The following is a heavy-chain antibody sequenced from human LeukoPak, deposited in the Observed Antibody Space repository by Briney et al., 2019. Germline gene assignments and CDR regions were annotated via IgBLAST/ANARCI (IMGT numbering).Heavy chain of an antibody. V-gene: IGHV1-2*02. CDR2: INPNSGGT. J-gene: IGHJ4*02. CDR3: ARALLSYIAAAGKLVDY. Sequence: ASVKVSCKASGYTFTSYDINWVRQATGQGLEWMGWINPNSGGTNYAQKFQGRVTMTRDTSISTAYMELSRLRSDDTAVYYCARALLSYIAAAGKLVDYWGQGTLVTVSS. D-gene: IGHD6-13*01. CDR1: GYTFTSYD.